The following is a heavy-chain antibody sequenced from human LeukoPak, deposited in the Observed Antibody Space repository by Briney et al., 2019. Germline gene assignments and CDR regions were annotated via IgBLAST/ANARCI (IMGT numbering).Heavy chain of an antibody. CDR1: GDSISRYY. CDR2: IYYSGSTKY. J-gene: IGHJ3*02. D-gene: IGHD3-22*01. V-gene: IGHV4-59*08. Sequence: TETLSLTCTVSGDSISRYYWNWIRQPPGKGLEWIGYIYYSGSTKYNYKPSLKSRVTMSVDTSKNRFSLRLSSVTAADTALYYCATDSSGSFDAFDIWGQGTLVTVFS. CDR3: ATDSSGSFDAFDI.